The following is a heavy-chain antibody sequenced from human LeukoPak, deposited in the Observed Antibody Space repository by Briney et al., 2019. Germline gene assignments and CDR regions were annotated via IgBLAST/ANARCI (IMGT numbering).Heavy chain of an antibody. Sequence: PGGSLRLSCAASGFTFSSYAMSWVRQAPGKGLEWVSAISGSGGSTYYADSVKSRFTISRDISKNTLYLQMNSLRAEDTAVYYCAKSRTYYDFWSGYYRDYWGQGTLVTVSS. J-gene: IGHJ4*02. CDR2: ISGSGGST. D-gene: IGHD3-3*01. V-gene: IGHV3-23*01. CDR3: AKSRTYYDFWSGYYRDY. CDR1: GFTFSSYA.